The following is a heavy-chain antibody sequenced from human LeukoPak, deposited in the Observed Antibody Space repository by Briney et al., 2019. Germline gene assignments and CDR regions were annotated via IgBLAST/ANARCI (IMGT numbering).Heavy chain of an antibody. Sequence: ASVKVSCKASGYTFTGYYMHWVRQAPGQGLEWMGWINTNTGNPTYAQGFTGRFVFSLDTSVSTAYLQISSLKAEDTAVYYCARVVAAKVTRENWFDPWGQGTLVTVSS. D-gene: IGHD2-15*01. J-gene: IGHJ5*02. CDR2: INTNTGNP. V-gene: IGHV7-4-1*02. CDR3: ARVVAAKVTRENWFDP. CDR1: GYTFTGYY.